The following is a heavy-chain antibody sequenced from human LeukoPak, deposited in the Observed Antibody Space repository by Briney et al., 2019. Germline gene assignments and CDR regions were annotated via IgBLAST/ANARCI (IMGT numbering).Heavy chain of an antibody. CDR3: ARDLRGPFDY. CDR1: GFTFGDYA. V-gene: IGHV3-7*01. CDR2: LMQDGSKK. J-gene: IGHJ4*02. Sequence: GGSLRLSCTASGFTFGDYAMNWVRQAPGKGLEWVANLMQDGSKKYYVDSVKGRFTISRDNARNSLYLQMNSLRAGDTAVYFCARDLRGPFDYWGQGTLVTVSS.